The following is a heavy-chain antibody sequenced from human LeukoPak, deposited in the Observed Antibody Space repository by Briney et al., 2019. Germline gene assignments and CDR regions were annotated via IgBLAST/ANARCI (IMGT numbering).Heavy chain of an antibody. CDR1: GFTFSSYA. J-gene: IGHJ4*02. Sequence: GGSLRPSCAASGFTFSSYAMSWVRQAPGKGLEWVSAISGSGGSTYYADSVKGRFTISRGNSKNTLYLQMNSLRAEDTAVYYCAKEKSRSYGSGSYYYYWGQGTLVTVSS. CDR3: AKEKSRSYGSGSYYYY. CDR2: ISGSGGST. V-gene: IGHV3-23*01. D-gene: IGHD3-10*01.